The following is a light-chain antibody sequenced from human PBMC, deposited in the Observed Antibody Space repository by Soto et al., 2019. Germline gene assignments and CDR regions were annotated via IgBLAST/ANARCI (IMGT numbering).Light chain of an antibody. J-gene: IGLJ1*01. Sequence: QSVLTQPPSVSGALGQRVTISCTWSSSNIEASYDVHWYQQLPGTAPKLLIYSNNIRPSGVPDRFSAPTSPTSASLAITGLQAEDEADYCGQAMVCSLRGHVFGTGSEGSVL. CDR1: SSNIEASYD. CDR2: SNN. V-gene: IGLV1-40*01. CDR3: QAMVCSLRGHV.